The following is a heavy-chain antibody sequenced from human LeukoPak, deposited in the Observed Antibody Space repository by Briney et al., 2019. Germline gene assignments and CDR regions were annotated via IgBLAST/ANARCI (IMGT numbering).Heavy chain of an antibody. CDR1: GFTFSSYA. CDR2: ISGSGGST. CDR3: AKRVYHDFWSGPNWFDP. V-gene: IGHV3-23*01. D-gene: IGHD3-3*01. J-gene: IGHJ5*02. Sequence: GGSLRLSCAASGFTFSSYAMSWVRQAPGKGLEWVSAISGSGGSTYYADSVKGRFTISRDNSKNTLYLQMNSLRAEDTAVYYCAKRVYHDFWSGPNWFDPWGQGTLVTVSS.